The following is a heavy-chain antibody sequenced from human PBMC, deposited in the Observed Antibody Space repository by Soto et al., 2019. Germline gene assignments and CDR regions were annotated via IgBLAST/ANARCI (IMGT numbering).Heavy chain of an antibody. J-gene: IGHJ4*02. Sequence: ASVKVSCKTSGYTFRSYGITWVRQAPGQGLEWMGWISANNGNTNYAQKLQGRVTMTTDTSTTTAYMELRSLRSDDTAVYYCARDPSGERISTGYSPDYCGQGTLVTVSS. CDR3: ARDPSGERISTGYSPDY. D-gene: IGHD3-9*01. CDR2: ISANNGNT. CDR1: GYTFRSYG. V-gene: IGHV1-18*01.